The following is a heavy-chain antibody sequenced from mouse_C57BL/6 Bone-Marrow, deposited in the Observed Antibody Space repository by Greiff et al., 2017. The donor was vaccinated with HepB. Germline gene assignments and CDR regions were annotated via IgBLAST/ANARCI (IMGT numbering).Heavy chain of an antibody. J-gene: IGHJ2*01. D-gene: IGHD1-1*01. V-gene: IGHV1-80*01. Sequence: QVQLQQSGAELVKPGASVKISCKASGYAFSSYWMNWVKQRPGKGLEWIGQIYPGDGDTNYNGKFKGKATLTADKSSSTAYMQLSSLTSEDSAVYVCARNPPFYDGSSPPFDYWGQGTTLTVSS. CDR3: ARNPPFYDGSSPPFDY. CDR2: IYPGDGDT. CDR1: GYAFSSYW.